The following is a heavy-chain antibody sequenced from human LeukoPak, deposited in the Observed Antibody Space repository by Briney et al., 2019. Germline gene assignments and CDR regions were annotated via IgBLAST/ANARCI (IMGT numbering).Heavy chain of an antibody. Sequence: GGSLRLSCAASGFTVSSNYMTWVRQAPGQGLEWVSVIYFGGTTYYADSVKGRFTISRDNSKNTVYLQMNSLRVEGTAVYYCARGDGVYVYWGQGTLVTVSS. V-gene: IGHV3-53*01. CDR3: ARGDGVYVY. CDR2: IYFGGTT. J-gene: IGHJ4*02. D-gene: IGHD5/OR15-5a*01. CDR1: GFTVSSNY.